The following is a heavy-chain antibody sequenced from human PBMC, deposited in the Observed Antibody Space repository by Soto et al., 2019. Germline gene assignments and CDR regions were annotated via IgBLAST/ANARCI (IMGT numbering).Heavy chain of an antibody. Sequence: EVQLVQSGAEVKKPGESLKISCKGSGYNFNTYWIGWVCQMPGKGLEWMGIIYPADSDTRYNPSFQGHVTISPDKSVSTAYFQRSSLEASDTAIYYCARQYAAFVYWGKGTLFTVSS. CDR2: IYPADSDT. J-gene: IGHJ4*02. V-gene: IGHV5-51*01. CDR3: ARQYAAFVY. D-gene: IGHD2-2*01. CDR1: GYNFNTYW.